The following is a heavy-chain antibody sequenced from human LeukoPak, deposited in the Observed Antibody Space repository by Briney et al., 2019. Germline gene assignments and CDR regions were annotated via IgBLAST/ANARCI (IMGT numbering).Heavy chain of an antibody. D-gene: IGHD3-22*01. J-gene: IGHJ5*02. CDR3: ATAPHYYDSSGYYLA. V-gene: IGHV1-24*01. CDR1: GYTFTSYY. Sequence: ASVKVSCKASGYTFTSYYMHWVRQAPGKGLEWMGGLDPEDGETIYAQKFQGRVTMTEDTSTDTAYMELSSLRSEDTAVYYCATAPHYYDSSGYYLAWGQGTLVTVSS. CDR2: LDPEDGET.